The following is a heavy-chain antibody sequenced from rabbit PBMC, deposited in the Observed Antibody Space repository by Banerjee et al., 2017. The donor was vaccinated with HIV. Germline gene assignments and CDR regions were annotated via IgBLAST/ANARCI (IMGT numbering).Heavy chain of an antibody. CDR2: IYTGDGNT. CDR1: GFSFSSSYW. D-gene: IGHD6-1*01. V-gene: IGHV1S45*01. CDR3: ARGGGYGGDGYDL. Sequence: QEQLEESGGDLVKPEGSLTLTCTASGFSFSSSYWICWVRQAPGKGLEWIACIYTGDGNTYYASWAEGRFTISKTSSTTVTLQMTSLTAADTAAYVCARGGGYGGDGYDLWGPGTLVTVS. J-gene: IGHJ6*01.